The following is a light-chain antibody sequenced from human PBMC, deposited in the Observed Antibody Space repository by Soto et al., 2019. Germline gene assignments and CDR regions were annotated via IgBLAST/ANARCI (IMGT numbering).Light chain of an antibody. CDR3: CTFAVSTTVRV. J-gene: IGLJ3*02. Sequence: QSALTQPASVSGSPGQSITISCTGALGSYNLVSWYQQHPGKAPKLMIYEGSKRPSGVSNRFSGSNSGNTASLTISGLQADDEADYYCCTFAVSTTVRVFGGGTKLTVL. CDR1: LGSYNL. CDR2: EGS. V-gene: IGLV2-23*03.